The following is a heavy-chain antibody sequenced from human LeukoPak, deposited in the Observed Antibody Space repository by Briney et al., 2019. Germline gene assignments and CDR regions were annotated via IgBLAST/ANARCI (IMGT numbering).Heavy chain of an antibody. CDR1: GFTFGDYT. Sequence: GSLRLSCTTSGFTFGDYTMSWFRQAPGKGLEWVGFIRSKAYGGTTEYAASVKGKFTISRDDSKSIAYLQMNSLKTEDTAVYYCTRFYGDYIVFDYWGQGTLVTVSS. CDR3: TRFYGDYIVFDY. D-gene: IGHD4-17*01. CDR2: IRSKAYGGTT. V-gene: IGHV3-49*03. J-gene: IGHJ4*02.